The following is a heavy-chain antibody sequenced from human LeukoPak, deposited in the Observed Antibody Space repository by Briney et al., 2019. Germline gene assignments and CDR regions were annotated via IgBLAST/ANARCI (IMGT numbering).Heavy chain of an antibody. CDR2: IYYRST. D-gene: IGHD3-22*01. Sequence: KTSETLSLTCTVSGGSISSYYWSWIRQPPGKGLEWIGYIYYRSTNYNPSLKSRVTISIDTSKNQLSLKLSSVTAADTAVYYCAGHYDNDGYYYAHFDYWGQGTLVTVSS. J-gene: IGHJ4*02. V-gene: IGHV4-59*08. CDR3: AGHYDNDGYYYAHFDY. CDR1: GGSISSYY.